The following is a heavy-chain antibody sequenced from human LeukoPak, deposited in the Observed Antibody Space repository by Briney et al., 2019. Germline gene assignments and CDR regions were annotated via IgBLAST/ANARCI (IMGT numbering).Heavy chain of an antibody. V-gene: IGHV3-23*01. J-gene: IGHJ4*02. CDR1: GFTFNNYN. D-gene: IGHD3-10*01. Sequence: PGGSLRLSCAASGFTFNNYNMNWVRQAPGKGLEWVSAISGSGGSTYYADSVKGRFTISGDNSKNTLYLQMNSLRAEDTAVYYCAKGSVIMLRGVFFDYWGQGTLVTVSS. CDR3: AKGSVIMLRGVFFDY. CDR2: ISGSGGST.